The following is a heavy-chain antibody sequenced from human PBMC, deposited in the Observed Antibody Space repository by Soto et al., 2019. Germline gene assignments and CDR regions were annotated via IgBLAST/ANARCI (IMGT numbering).Heavy chain of an antibody. D-gene: IGHD6-19*01. CDR2: IYHPGGR. V-gene: IGHV4-30-4*01. Sequence: QVQLQESGPRLVKPSQTLSLTCIFSGGNMTSEDYYWSLIRQPPGKGMEWIGYIYHPGGRYYNPSLKSRVTLSVDTSKNQFSLTMRSVTAADTDIYYCDRDYRSGYDNWGQGILVSVSS. CDR1: GGNMTSEDYY. CDR3: DRDYRSGYDN. J-gene: IGHJ4*02.